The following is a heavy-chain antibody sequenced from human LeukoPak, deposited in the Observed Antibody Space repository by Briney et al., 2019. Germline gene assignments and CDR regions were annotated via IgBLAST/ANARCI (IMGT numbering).Heavy chain of an antibody. CDR1: GFTFSSYS. J-gene: IGHJ4*02. Sequence: GGSLRLSCAASGFTFSSYSMIWVRQAPGKGLEWVSSISSSSSYIYYADSVKGRFTISRDNAKNSLYLQMNSLRAEDTAVYYCARSVGEFWSGYHDYWGQGTLVTVSS. CDR2: ISSSSSYI. D-gene: IGHD3-3*01. CDR3: ARSVGEFWSGYHDY. V-gene: IGHV3-21*01.